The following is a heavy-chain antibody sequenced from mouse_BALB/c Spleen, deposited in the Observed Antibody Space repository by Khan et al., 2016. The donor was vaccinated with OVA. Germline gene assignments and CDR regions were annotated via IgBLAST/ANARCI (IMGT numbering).Heavy chain of an antibody. CDR2: ISDGGSYT. D-gene: IGHD1-1*02. V-gene: IGHV5-4*02. CDR1: GFTFSDYY. J-gene: IGHJ3*01. Sequence: EVELVESGGGLVKPGGSLKLSWAASGFTFSDYYMYWVRQTPEKRLEWVATISDGGSYTYYPDSVKGRFTISRDDVKHNLYLQMSSLKSEDTAMYYCARGFYGGPFTYWGQGTLVTVSA. CDR3: ARGFYGGPFTY.